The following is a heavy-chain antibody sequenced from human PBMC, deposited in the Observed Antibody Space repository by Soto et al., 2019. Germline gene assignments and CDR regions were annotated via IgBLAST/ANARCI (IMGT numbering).Heavy chain of an antibody. J-gene: IGHJ4*02. CDR2: INPGNGNT. CDR1: GYTFTSYA. D-gene: IGHD2-15*01. CDR3: ARGARSPD. V-gene: IGHV1-3*01. Sequence: ASVKVSCKASGYTFTSYAMHWVRQAPGQRLEWMGWINPGNGNTKYSQKFQGRVTFTRDTSTSTAYMELSSLRPEDTAVYYCARGARSPDWGQGALVTVSS.